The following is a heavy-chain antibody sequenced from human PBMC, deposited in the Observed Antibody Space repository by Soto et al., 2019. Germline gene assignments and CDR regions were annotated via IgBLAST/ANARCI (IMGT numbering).Heavy chain of an antibody. Sequence: LSLTCTVSGGSLSSGDYYWSWIRQPPGKRLEWIGYIYYSGSTYYNPSLKSRVTISVDTSKNQFSLKLSSVTAADTAVYYCARSYDFWSGYYWYWGQGTLVTVSS. CDR1: GGSLSSGDYY. J-gene: IGHJ4*02. V-gene: IGHV4-30-4*01. D-gene: IGHD3-3*01. CDR2: IYYSGST. CDR3: ARSYDFWSGYYWY.